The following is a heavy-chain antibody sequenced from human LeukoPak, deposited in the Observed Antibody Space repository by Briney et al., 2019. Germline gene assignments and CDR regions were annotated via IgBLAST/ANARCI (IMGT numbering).Heavy chain of an antibody. Sequence: SETLSLTCTVSGYSISSTYYWGWIRQPPGKGLEWVGSVFHSGNTYYNPSLKSRLTISADTSKNQFSLRLSSVTAADTGVYYCARGLNNRKSGRRFDVFEIWGQGTMVTVSS. CDR2: VFHSGNT. CDR1: GYSISSTYY. J-gene: IGHJ3*02. V-gene: IGHV4-38-2*02. CDR3: ARGLNNRKSGRRFDVFEI. D-gene: IGHD1-14*01.